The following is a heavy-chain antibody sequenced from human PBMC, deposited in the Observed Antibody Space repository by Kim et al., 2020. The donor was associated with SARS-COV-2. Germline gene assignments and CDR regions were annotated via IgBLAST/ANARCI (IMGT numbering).Heavy chain of an antibody. D-gene: IGHD6-6*01. Sequence: SETLSLTCTVSGVSISSYYWSWIRQPPGKGLEWIGYIYNSGSTNANPSLASRISISVNTSKNPIPLTLSAVTAPDTAESDLYSWGAYTGSSVVSPHGYF. CDR2: IYNSGST. CDR3: YSWGAYTGSSVVSPHGYF. J-gene: IGHJ4*01. V-gene: IGHV4-59*08. CDR1: GVSISSYY.